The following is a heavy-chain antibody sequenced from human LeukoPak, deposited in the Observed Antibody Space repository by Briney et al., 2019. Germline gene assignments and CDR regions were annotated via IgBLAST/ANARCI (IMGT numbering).Heavy chain of an antibody. D-gene: IGHD2-2*01. J-gene: IGHJ6*02. CDR3: ARGPPAKPGTGYYYGMDV. CDR2: INHSGST. CDR1: GGSFSGYY. Sequence: SETLSLTCAVYGGSFSGYYWSWIRQSPGKGLEWIGEINHSGSTNYNPSLKSRVTISVDMSKNQFSLKLSSVTAADTAVYYCARGPPAKPGTGYYYGMDVWGQGTTVTVSS. V-gene: IGHV4-34*01.